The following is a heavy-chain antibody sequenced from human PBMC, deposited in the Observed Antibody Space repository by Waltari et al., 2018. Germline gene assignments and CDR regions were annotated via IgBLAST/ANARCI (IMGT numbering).Heavy chain of an antibody. Sequence: QVQLQESGPGLVKPSDTLSLTCAVSGYSISSSNWWGWIRHPPGKGLAWIGYIYYSGSTYYNPSLKSQVTMSVDTSKNQFSLKLSSVTAVDTAVYYCARRSGVGGTTGAFDIWGQGTMVTVSS. CDR1: GYSISSSNW. J-gene: IGHJ3*02. D-gene: IGHD1-26*01. V-gene: IGHV4-28*01. CDR3: ARRSGVGGTTGAFDI. CDR2: IYYSGST.